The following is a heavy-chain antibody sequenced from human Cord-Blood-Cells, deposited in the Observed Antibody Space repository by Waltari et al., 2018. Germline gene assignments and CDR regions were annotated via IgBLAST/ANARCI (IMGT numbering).Heavy chain of an antibody. CDR1: GGAITSGDYY. CDR2: IYYSGST. CDR3: ARGYYDSSGYYYWYFDL. V-gene: IGHV4-30-4*08. D-gene: IGHD3-22*01. Sequence: QVQLQESGPGLVKPSQTLSLTCTVSGGAITSGDYYWSWIRQPPGKGLEWIGYIYYSGSTYYNPSLKSRVTISVDTSKNQFSLKLSSVTAADTAVYYCARGYYDSSGYYYWYFDLWGRGTLVTVSS. J-gene: IGHJ2*01.